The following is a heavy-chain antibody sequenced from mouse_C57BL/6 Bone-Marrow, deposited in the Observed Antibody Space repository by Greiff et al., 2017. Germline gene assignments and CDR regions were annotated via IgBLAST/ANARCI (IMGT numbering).Heavy chain of an antibody. CDR1: GFNIKDDY. V-gene: IGHV14-4*01. Sequence: EVQLQQSGAELVRPGASVKLSCTASGFNIKDDYMHWVKQRPEQGLEWIGWIDPENGDTEYASKFQGKATITADTSSNTAYLQLSSLTSEDTAVYYCTTGELGRRYFDVWGTGTTVTVSS. D-gene: IGHD4-1*01. CDR2: IDPENGDT. CDR3: TTGELGRRYFDV. J-gene: IGHJ1*03.